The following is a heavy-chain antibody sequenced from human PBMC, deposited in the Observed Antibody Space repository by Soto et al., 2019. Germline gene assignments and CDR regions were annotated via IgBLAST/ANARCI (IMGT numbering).Heavy chain of an antibody. CDR2: IFYTGDT. D-gene: IGHD1-1*01. CDR3: ARDTNSLDP. J-gene: IGHJ5*02. CDR1: TYSISSGFF. V-gene: IGHV4-38-2*02. Sequence: SETLSLTCSVSTYSISSGFFWGWIRQPPGKGLEWIGSIFYTGDTYYNPSLKSRITMSVDTSRNQFSLKLTALTAADTAVYYCARDTNSLDPWGQGILVTVSS.